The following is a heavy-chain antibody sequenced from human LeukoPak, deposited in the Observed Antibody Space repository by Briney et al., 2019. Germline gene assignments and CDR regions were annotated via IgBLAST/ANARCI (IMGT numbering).Heavy chain of an antibody. CDR1: GGSISDYY. D-gene: IGHD1-1*01. CDR2: IYYSGNT. J-gene: IGHJ5*02. Sequence: SETLSLTCTVSGGSISDYYWNWIRQPPGKGLEWIGYIYYSGNTNYNPSLKSRVTISLDTSKNQFSLKLRSVTAADTAVYYCARRIPTTPNWFDPWGQGTLVSVSS. CDR3: ARRIPTTPNWFDP. V-gene: IGHV4-59*08.